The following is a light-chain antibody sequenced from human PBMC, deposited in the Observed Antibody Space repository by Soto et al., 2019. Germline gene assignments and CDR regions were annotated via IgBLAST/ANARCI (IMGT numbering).Light chain of an antibody. V-gene: IGLV2-14*01. CDR1: SSDVGAYNY. Sequence: QSVLTQPASVSGSPGQSITISCTGTSSDVGAYNYVSWYQQHPGKAPKLLIFEVSSRPSGVSNRFSGSKSGSTASLTISGLQAEDEADYYGSSYADSATLYVFGTGTKVTVL. CDR3: SSYADSATLYV. CDR2: EVS. J-gene: IGLJ1*01.